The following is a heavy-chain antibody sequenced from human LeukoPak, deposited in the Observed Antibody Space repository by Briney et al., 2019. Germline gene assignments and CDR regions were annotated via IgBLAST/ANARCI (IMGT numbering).Heavy chain of an antibody. J-gene: IGHJ4*01. V-gene: IGHV5-51*01. CDR3: AWDSGGYPDF. D-gene: IGHD6-19*01. CDR1: GCRFSDHW. Sequence: VESLKISFQGTGCRFSDHWIGWGRPTPGKGVGWIGIIYPGNSETRYSPSFQGQVTISADKSISTAYLQWSNLKASDTAMYFCAWDSGGYPDFWGHGTLVTVTS. CDR2: IYPGNSET.